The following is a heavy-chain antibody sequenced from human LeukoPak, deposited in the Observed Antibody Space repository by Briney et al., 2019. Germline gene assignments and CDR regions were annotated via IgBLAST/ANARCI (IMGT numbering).Heavy chain of an antibody. D-gene: IGHD3-3*01. CDR3: ARFRYYDFWSGYYKTNWFDP. CDR2: IYYSGST. CDR1: GVSISSGGYY. V-gene: IGHV4-31*03. J-gene: IGHJ5*02. Sequence: SETLSLTCTVSGVSISSGGYYWSWIRQHPGKGLEWIGYIYYSGSTYYNPSLKSRVTISVDTSKNQFSLKLSSVTAADTAVYYCARFRYYDFWSGYYKTNWFDPWGQGTLVTVSS.